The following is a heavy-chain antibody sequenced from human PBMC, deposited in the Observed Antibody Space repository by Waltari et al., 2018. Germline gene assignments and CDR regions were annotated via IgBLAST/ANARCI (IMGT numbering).Heavy chain of an antibody. J-gene: IGHJ4*02. CDR2: IYPSDSYT. V-gene: IGHV5-10-1*03. D-gene: IGHD4-17*01. CDR1: GFSFTSYC. Sequence: EVQLVQSGAEVKKPGESLRIPGKGAGFSFTSYCISWVRQMPGKGLEWMGRIYPSDSYTNYSPSFQGHVTISADKSISTAYLQWSSLKASDTAMYYCASHTGGYGGNSGDYWGQGTLVTVSS. CDR3: ASHTGGYGGNSGDY.